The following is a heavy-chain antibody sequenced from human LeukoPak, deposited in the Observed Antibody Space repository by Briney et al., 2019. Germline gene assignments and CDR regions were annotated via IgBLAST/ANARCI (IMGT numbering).Heavy chain of an antibody. J-gene: IGHJ4*01. V-gene: IGHV3-7*01. D-gene: IGHD6-13*01. CDR1: GFTFSSYW. CDR3: ARDGTAAGLYFDL. CDR2: IKQDGGEK. Sequence: PGGSLRLSCVVPGFTFSSYWMNWVRQAPGKGLEWVASIKQDGGEKSYVDSVKGRFTISRDNAKNSLYLQMSSLRAEDTAVYYCARDGTAAGLYFDLWGQGTLVTVSS.